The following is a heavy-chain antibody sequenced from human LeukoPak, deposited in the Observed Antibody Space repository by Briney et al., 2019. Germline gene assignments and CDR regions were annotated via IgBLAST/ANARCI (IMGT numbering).Heavy chain of an antibody. Sequence: APVKASCKASGYRLTSYVLNWVPQAPGQGFEWRGWMNNYIGKPTYVPGFTGRFAFPLETSFSTAYVQLSNLMSEDTVTYYCARERSGYRYGQAFDIWGQGTVVTVSS. J-gene: IGHJ3*02. CDR3: ARERSGYRYGQAFDI. V-gene: IGHV7-4-1*02. CDR2: MNNYIGKP. CDR1: GYRLTSYV. D-gene: IGHD5-18*01.